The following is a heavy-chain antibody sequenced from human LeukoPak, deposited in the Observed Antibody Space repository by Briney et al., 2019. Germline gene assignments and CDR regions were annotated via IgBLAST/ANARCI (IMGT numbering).Heavy chain of an antibody. V-gene: IGHV3-11*01. CDR1: GFTFCDYY. Sequence: VGCLRLSCAASGFTFCDYYMGWVRAAPGEGGGWVSYISSSDSTIYYADSVKGRFTISRDNAKNSLYLQMNSRRAEDTGVYYCARDFIAAAALGYWGQGTLVTPSP. D-gene: IGHD6-13*01. CDR3: ARDFIAAAALGY. J-gene: IGHJ4*02. CDR2: ISSSDSTI.